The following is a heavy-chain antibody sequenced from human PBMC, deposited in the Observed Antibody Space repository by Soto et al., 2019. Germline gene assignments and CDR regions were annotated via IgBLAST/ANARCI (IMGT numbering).Heavy chain of an antibody. Sequence: GGSLRLSCSVSGFTFSAYWMNWVRQVPGKGLTWVSRISDDGSTATYADSVKGRFVISRDNAKNSLYLEMHTLRAGDSGLYYCAKGPRVSSTGTGAHWGRGTLVTVSS. V-gene: IGHV3-74*01. CDR1: GFTFSAYW. J-gene: IGHJ4*02. CDR2: ISDDGSTA. CDR3: AKGPRVSSTGTGAH. D-gene: IGHD1-7*01.